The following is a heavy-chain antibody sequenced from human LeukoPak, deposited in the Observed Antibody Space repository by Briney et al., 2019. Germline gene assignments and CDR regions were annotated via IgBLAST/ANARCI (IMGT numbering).Heavy chain of an antibody. CDR1: GYTFTSYG. V-gene: IGHV1-2*02. CDR2: INPNSGGT. D-gene: IGHD1-1*01. J-gene: IGHJ4*02. Sequence: GASVKVSCKASGYTFTSYGISWVRQAPGQGLEWMGWINPNSGGTNYAQKFQGRVTMTRDTSISTAYMELSRLRSDDTAVYYCARREGVQLERLLTRDYWGQGTLVTVSS. CDR3: ARREGVQLERLLTRDY.